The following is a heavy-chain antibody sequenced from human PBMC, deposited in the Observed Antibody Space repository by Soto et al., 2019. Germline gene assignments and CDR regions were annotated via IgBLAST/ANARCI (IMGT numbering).Heavy chain of an antibody. V-gene: IGHV3-48*01. CDR1: GFTFSSYS. Sequence: GGSLRLSCAASGFTFSSYSMNWVRQAPGKGLEWVSYISSSSSTIYYADSVKGRFTISRDNAKNSLYLQMNSLRAEDTAVYYCAREVSSGWYLYAFDIWGQGTMVTVSS. CDR3: AREVSSGWYLYAFDI. J-gene: IGHJ3*02. CDR2: ISSSSSTI. D-gene: IGHD6-19*01.